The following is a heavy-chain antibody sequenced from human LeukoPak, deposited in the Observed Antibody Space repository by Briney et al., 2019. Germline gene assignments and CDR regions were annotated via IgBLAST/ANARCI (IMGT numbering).Heavy chain of an antibody. CDR2: ISPYIGNT. J-gene: IGHJ4*02. V-gene: IGHV1-18*01. D-gene: IGHD3-3*02. CDR3: ARFTPRLSREKFDY. CDR1: GYTFTKYD. Sequence: AASVKVSCKASGYTFTKYDIHWVRQAPGQGLEWMGWISPYIGNTYYSQKLQGRVTMTTDTSTTTAYMELRSLRSDDTGVYYCARFTPRLSREKFDYWGQGTLVTVSS.